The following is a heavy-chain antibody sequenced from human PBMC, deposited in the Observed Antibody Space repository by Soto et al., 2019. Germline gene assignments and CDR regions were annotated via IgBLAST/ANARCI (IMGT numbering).Heavy chain of an antibody. V-gene: IGHV1-8*01. CDR1: GYTFTSYD. CDR3: ARERYQVLSDGMDV. D-gene: IGHD3-16*01. Sequence: GASVKVSCKASGYTFTSYDINWVRQATGQGLEWMGWMNPNSGNTGYAQKFQGRATLTWDTSINTAYMELSSLRPDDTAMYYCARERYQVLSDGMDVWGQGTSVTVSS. CDR2: MNPNSGNT. J-gene: IGHJ6*02.